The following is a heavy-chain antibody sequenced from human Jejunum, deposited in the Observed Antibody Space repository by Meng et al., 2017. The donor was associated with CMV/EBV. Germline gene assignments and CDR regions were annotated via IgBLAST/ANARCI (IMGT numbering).Heavy chain of an antibody. D-gene: IGHD1-26*01. J-gene: IGHJ4*02. V-gene: IGHV3-11*04. CDR2: ITDTYSV. CDR3: ASGNSFDF. CDR1: GFTVSDFH. Sequence: LRLSCAASGFTVSDFHMSWVRQAPGQGLEWLSYITDTYSVSYADSLKGRFTISRDNARNSVYLQMNSLRVEDTAVYYCASGNSFDFWGQGTLVTVSS.